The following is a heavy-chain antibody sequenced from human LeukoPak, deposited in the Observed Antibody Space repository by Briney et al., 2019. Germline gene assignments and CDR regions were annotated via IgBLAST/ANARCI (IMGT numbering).Heavy chain of an antibody. J-gene: IGHJ4*02. Sequence: PGGSLRLSCVASGFTFSSYSMNWVRQAPGKGLEWLSYIRGGSDVKNYADSVKGRFTISRDNSKNTLFLQMNSLRADDTAVYFCAKDQKSIAATGYDYWGQGTLVTVSS. D-gene: IGHD6-13*01. CDR2: IRGGSDVK. CDR3: AKDQKSIAATGYDY. V-gene: IGHV3-48*01. CDR1: GFTFSSYS.